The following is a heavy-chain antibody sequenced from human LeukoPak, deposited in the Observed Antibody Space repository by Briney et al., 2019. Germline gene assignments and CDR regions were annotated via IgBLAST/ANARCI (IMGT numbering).Heavy chain of an antibody. D-gene: IGHD6-13*01. CDR2: ISIPGSI. Sequence: GGSLRLSCAASGFAVSSNYMTWVRQAPGKGLEWVSVISIPGSITYADSVKGRFTTSRDNSKNTLYLQMNSLRADDTAVYYCARDKGSSWSDAFDIWGQGTMVTVSS. V-gene: IGHV3-53*01. CDR1: GFAVSSNY. CDR3: ARDKGSSWSDAFDI. J-gene: IGHJ3*02.